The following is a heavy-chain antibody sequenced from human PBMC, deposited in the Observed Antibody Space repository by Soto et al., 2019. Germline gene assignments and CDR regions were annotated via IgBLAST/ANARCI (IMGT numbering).Heavy chain of an antibody. CDR2: ISGSGGST. V-gene: IGHV3-23*01. CDR1: GLTFLSYA. CDR3: AKDPTVPDNVVVPAARPVFDY. J-gene: IGHJ4*02. Sequence: GGSLRLSCAASGLTFLSYAMTWVLQAPGKGLEWVSAISGSGGSTYYAAPVKGRFTISRDNSKNTLYLQMNSLRAEDTAVYYCAKDPTVPDNVVVPAARPVFDYRGKGTLVPVSP. D-gene: IGHD2-2*01.